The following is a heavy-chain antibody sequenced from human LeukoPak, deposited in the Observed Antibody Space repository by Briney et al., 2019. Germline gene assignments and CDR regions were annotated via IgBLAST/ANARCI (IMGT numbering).Heavy chain of an antibody. D-gene: IGHD3-3*01. CDR2: ISGVHNYI. CDR3: ARSRDDFWSGYYLDY. Sequence: GGSLRLSCAASGFNFSNFGMTWVRQAPGQGLEWVSSISGVHNYIYYADSVKGRFTISRDNARNSLYLQMNSLRDEDTAVYYCARSRDDFWSGYYLDYWGQGTLVTVSS. V-gene: IGHV3-21*01. CDR1: GFNFSNFG. J-gene: IGHJ4*02.